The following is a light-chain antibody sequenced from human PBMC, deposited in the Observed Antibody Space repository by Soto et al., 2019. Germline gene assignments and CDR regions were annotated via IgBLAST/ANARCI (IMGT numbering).Light chain of an antibody. CDR3: QQYDGSPIT. V-gene: IGKV3-20*01. CDR1: HSVSRN. CDR2: GAS. J-gene: IGKJ5*01. Sequence: EIVMTQSPATLSVSPGERATLSCRASHSVSRNLAWYQQKPGQAPRLLIYGASKRATGIPDSFSGGVSGTDFTLTISRLEPEDFALYFCQQYDGSPITFGQGTRLEIK.